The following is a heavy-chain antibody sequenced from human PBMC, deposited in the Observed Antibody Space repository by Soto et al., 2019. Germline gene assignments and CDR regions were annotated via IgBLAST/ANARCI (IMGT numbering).Heavy chain of an antibody. CDR3: ARDPYNYDFWSGYRYYYYYMEV. J-gene: IGHJ6*03. CDR2: ISSSSTI. D-gene: IGHD3-3*01. CDR1: GFTFSSYS. V-gene: IGHV3-48*01. Sequence: GGSLRLSCAASGFTFSSYSMNWVRQAPGKGLEWVSYISSSSTIYYADSVKGRFTISRDNAKNSLYLQMNSLRAEDTAVYYCARDPYNYDFWSGYRYYYYYMEVWGKGTTVTVSS.